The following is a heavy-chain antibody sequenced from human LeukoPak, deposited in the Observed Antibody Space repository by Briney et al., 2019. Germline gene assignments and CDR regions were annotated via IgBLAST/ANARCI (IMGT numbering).Heavy chain of an antibody. V-gene: IGHV4-34*01. CDR3: ARGNPTITMAWGNAFDI. CDR2: FNPSGDT. J-gene: IGHJ3*02. CDR1: GMSFNFYS. Sequence: SETLSLTCGVSGMSFNFYSRTWIRQTPGKGLEWIGEFNPSGDTNYNPSLKTRVTISVDTSKNQFSLNLRSVTVGDTAVYYCARGNPTITMAWGNAFDIWGRGAMVTVSS. D-gene: IGHD3-10*01.